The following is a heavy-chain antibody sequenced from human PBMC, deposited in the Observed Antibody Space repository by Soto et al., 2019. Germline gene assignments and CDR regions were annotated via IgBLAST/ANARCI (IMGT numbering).Heavy chain of an antibody. V-gene: IGHV3-23*01. CDR3: AKYLLGPVAGLDY. Sequence: EVQLLESGGGLVQPGGSLRLSCAASGFTFSSYAMSWFRQAPGRGWEWVSAISGSGGSTYYADSVKGRFTISRDNSKNTLYLQMNSLRAEDTAVYYCAKYLLGPVAGLDYWGQGTLVTVSS. CDR1: GFTFSSYA. J-gene: IGHJ4*02. CDR2: ISGSGGST. D-gene: IGHD6-19*01.